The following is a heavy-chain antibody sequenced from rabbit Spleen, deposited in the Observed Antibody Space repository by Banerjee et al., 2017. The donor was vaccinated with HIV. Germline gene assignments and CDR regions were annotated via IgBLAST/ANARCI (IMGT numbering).Heavy chain of an antibody. Sequence: QEQLEESGGDLVKPGASLALTCKASGFSFSSSDYICWVRQAPGKGLEWISCIAGSSSAFTYSATWAKGRFTISKTSSTTVTLQMTSLTVADTATYFCARDTGSSFSSYGMDLWGPGTLVTVS. CDR1: GFSFSSSDY. V-gene: IGHV1S45*01. CDR2: IAGSSSAFT. J-gene: IGHJ6*01. CDR3: ARDTGSSFSSYGMDL. D-gene: IGHD8-1*01.